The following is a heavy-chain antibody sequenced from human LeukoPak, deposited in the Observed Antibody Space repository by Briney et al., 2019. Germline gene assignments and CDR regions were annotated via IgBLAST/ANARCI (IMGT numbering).Heavy chain of an antibody. CDR2: LSGSGITT. CDR3: AKGIYSSGWSYFDY. D-gene: IGHD6-19*01. Sequence: PGVSLRLSCAASGFTFSNSAMSWVRQAPGKGLEWVSTLSGSGITTYYADSVKGRFTISRDNSKNTLYLQMNSLRAEDTAVYYCAKGIYSSGWSYFDYWGHGTLVTVSS. J-gene: IGHJ4*01. V-gene: IGHV3-23*01. CDR1: GFTFSNSA.